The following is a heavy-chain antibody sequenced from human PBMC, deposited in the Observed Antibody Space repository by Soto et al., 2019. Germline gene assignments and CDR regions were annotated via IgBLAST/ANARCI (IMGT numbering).Heavy chain of an antibody. V-gene: IGHV1-69*01. CDR2: IIPIFSTT. D-gene: IGHD5-18*01. CDR1: GGTFSSYA. CDR3: ASPDTAMHH. J-gene: IGHJ1*01. Sequence: QVQLVQSGAEVKKPGSSVKVSCKASGGTFSSYAISWVRQAPGQGLEWMGGIIPIFSTTNYAQKFQGRVMITADESTSTVYMELSSLRSEDTAVYYCASPDTAMHHWGQGTLVTVSS.